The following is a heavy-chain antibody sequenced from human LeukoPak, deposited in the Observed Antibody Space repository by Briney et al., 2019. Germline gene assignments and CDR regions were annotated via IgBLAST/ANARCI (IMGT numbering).Heavy chain of an antibody. V-gene: IGHV3-21*01. CDR1: GFTFSSYS. CDR3: ARSLHCSGGSCYPFGY. D-gene: IGHD2-15*01. CDR2: ISSSSSYI. Sequence: GGSLRLSCAASGFTFSSYSMNWVRQAPGKGLEWVLSISSSSSYIYYADSVKGRFTISRDNAKNSLYLQMNSLRAEDTAVYYCARSLHCSGGSCYPFGYWGQGTLVTVSS. J-gene: IGHJ4*02.